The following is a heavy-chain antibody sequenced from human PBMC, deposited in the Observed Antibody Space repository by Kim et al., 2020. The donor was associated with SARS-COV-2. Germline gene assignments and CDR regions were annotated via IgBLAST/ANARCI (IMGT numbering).Heavy chain of an antibody. CDR3: ARHAREYSYGWQTKNYFDY. Sequence: SETLSLTCTVSGGSISSTIYYWGWIRQPPGKGLEWIGSIYYSGSTYHNPSLKSRVTVSGDTSKNQFSLKLSSVTAADTAVYYCARHAREYSYGWQTKNYFDYWGQGTLVTVSS. D-gene: IGHD5-18*01. V-gene: IGHV4-39*01. J-gene: IGHJ4*02. CDR1: GGSISSTIYY. CDR2: IYYSGST.